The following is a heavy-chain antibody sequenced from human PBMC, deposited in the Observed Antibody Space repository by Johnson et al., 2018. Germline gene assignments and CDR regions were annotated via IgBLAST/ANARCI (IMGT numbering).Heavy chain of an antibody. Sequence: QVQLVQSGGGVVQPGRSLRLSCAASGFIFSSSAMRWVRQAPGKGLEWVAVISYDGSNKYYADSVKGRFTISRDNAKNSLYLQMNSLRDEDTAVYYCAGNRVLSGAFDIWGQGTMVTVSS. CDR1: GFIFSSSA. J-gene: IGHJ3*02. CDR2: ISYDGSNK. D-gene: IGHD2-8*01. CDR3: AGNRVLSGAFDI. V-gene: IGHV3-30-3*01.